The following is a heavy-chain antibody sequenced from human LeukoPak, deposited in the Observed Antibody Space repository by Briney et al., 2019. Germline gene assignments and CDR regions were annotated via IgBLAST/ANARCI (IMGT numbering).Heavy chain of an antibody. CDR3: ARPLWFGEPSSGFDY. V-gene: IGHV3-11*01. CDR1: GFTFSDYY. J-gene: IGHJ4*02. Sequence: GGSLRFSCAASGFTFSDYYMSWIRQAPGKGLEWVSYINSSGSTIYYADSVKGRFTISRDNAKNSLYLQMNSLRAEDTAVYYCARPLWFGEPSSGFDYWGQGTLVTVSS. CDR2: INSSGSTI. D-gene: IGHD3-10*01.